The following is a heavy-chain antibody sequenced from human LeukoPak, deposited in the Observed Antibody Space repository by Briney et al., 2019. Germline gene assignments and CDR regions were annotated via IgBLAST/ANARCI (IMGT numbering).Heavy chain of an antibody. CDR2: INTDGKTT. V-gene: IGHV3-74*01. CDR3: ARDYPPY. CDR1: EFTFSSSW. Sequence: GGSLRLSCVASEFTFSSSWMHWVRQAPGKGLVWVSRINTDGKTTTYADSVKGRFTISRDNTKNTLYLQMNSLNAEDTALYYCARDYPPYWGQGTLVTVSA. J-gene: IGHJ4*02.